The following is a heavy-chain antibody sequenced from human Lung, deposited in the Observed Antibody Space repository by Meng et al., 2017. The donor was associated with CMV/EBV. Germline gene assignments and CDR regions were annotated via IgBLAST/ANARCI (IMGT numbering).Heavy chain of an antibody. J-gene: IGHJ4*02. D-gene: IGHD4-17*01. CDR1: GFTFSSYG. CDR2: IWYDGSNK. Sequence: GGSXRLXCAASGFTFSSYGMHWVRQAPGKGLEWVAVIWYDGSNKYYADSVKGRFTISRDNSKNTLYLQMNSLRAEDTAVYYCAKDQDYGDYVRSYFDYWGQGTLVTVSS. CDR3: AKDQDYGDYVRSYFDY. V-gene: IGHV3-33*06.